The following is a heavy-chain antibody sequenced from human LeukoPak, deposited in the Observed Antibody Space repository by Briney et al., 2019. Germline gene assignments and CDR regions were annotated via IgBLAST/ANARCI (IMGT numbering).Heavy chain of an antibody. CDR2: IDPNTGGT. J-gene: IGHJ4*02. D-gene: IGHD3-3*01. V-gene: IGHV1-2*04. CDR3: ARVLRVAVEWLSPGY. CDR1: GYTFTAYH. Sequence: ASVKVSCKASGYTFTAYHLHWVRQAPGQGLEWMGWIDPNTGGTHYAQKFQDWVTMTRDTSITTAYMELSRLKSDDTAVYYCARVLRVAVEWLSPGYWGQGTLVTVSS.